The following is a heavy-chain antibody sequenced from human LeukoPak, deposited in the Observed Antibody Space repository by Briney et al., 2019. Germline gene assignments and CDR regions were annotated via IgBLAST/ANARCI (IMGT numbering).Heavy chain of an antibody. Sequence: PGGSLRLSCEASGFSFSNNAMNWVRQAPGKGLEGVAMISYDARKIYYAESVKGRFTISRDNSKNSVYLQMTSLRLEDTAIYYCVNFDFWSDSGSDFWGQGTLVTVSS. CDR1: GFSFSNNA. V-gene: IGHV3-30*04. J-gene: IGHJ4*02. CDR3: VNFDFWSDSGSDF. CDR2: ISYDARKI. D-gene: IGHD3-3*01.